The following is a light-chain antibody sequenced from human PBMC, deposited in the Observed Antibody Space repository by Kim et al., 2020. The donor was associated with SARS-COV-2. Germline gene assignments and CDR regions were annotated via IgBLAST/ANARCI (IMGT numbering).Light chain of an antibody. Sequence: SASVGDRVTITCQASQDISNYLNWYQKKPGKAPKLLIYDASNLETGVASRFSGSGSGTDFTFTISSLQPEDIATYYCQQYDNLPRTFGKGTKLEIK. CDR1: QDISNY. CDR2: DAS. V-gene: IGKV1-33*01. J-gene: IGKJ2*01. CDR3: QQYDNLPRT.